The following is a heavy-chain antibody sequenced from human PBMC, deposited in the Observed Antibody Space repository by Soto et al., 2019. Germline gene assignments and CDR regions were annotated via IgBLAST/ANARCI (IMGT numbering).Heavy chain of an antibody. V-gene: IGHV3-43*01. CDR1: GFTFDDYT. Sequence: PGGSLRLSCAASGFTFDDYTMHWVRQAPGKGLEWVSLISWDGGSTYYADSVKGRFTISRDNSKNSLYLQMNSLRTEDTALYYCAKDSYPAPVFRSGYSSLWFWNYGMDVWGQGTKVTVSS. CDR3: AKDSYPAPVFRSGYSSLWFWNYGMDV. CDR2: ISWDGGST. J-gene: IGHJ6*02. D-gene: IGHD3-3*01.